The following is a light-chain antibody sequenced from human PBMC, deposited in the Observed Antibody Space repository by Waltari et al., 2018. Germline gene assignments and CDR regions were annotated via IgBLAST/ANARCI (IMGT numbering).Light chain of an antibody. CDR1: SSDVGSYNL. Sequence: QSALTQPASVSGSPGQSITISCTGTSSDVGSYNLVSWYQQRPGKAPKLMIYEGRKRPSGVSNRFSGSKSGNTASLTISGRQAEDEADYYCCSYARSVVFGGGTKLTVL. CDR2: EGR. V-gene: IGLV2-23*01. J-gene: IGLJ2*01. CDR3: CSYARSVV.